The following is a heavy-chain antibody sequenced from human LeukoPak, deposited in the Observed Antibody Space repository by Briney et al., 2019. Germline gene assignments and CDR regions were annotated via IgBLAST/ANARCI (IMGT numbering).Heavy chain of an antibody. CDR1: GFAFSTYA. V-gene: IGHV3-30*04. CDR3: ARSSSSSWHIFDS. J-gene: IGHJ4*02. Sequence: GGSLRLSCAASGFAFSTYAMHWVRQAPGKGLEWMTIVSYDGSDKYHADSVKGRFTISRDNSKNTLFLQMNSLRAEGTAVYYCARSSSSSWHIFDSWGQGTLVTVSS. D-gene: IGHD6-13*01. CDR2: VSYDGSDK.